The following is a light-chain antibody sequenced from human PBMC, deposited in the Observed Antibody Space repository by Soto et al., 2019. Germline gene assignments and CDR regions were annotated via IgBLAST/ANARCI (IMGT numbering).Light chain of an antibody. V-gene: IGKV1-9*01. J-gene: IGKJ5*01. CDR3: QQYHTSSIT. CDR1: QDINSY. Sequence: IPLTQSPSSLSASIGDRVTITCRASQDINSYLAWYQQKPGKAPNLLIYEASILQRGVPSRFSGTGSGTEFTLTIDRLQPDDFATYYCQQYHTSSITFGQGTRLEIK. CDR2: EAS.